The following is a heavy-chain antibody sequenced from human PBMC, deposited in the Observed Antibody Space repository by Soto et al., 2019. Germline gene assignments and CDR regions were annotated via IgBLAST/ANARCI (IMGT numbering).Heavy chain of an antibody. CDR2: IYYSGST. D-gene: IGHD3-3*01. Sequence: SETLSLTCTVSGGSISSGSYYWGWIRQPPGKGLEWIGSIYYSGSTYYNPSLKSRVTISVDTSKNQFSLKLSSVTTADTAVYYCASTIFEDALDPWGQGTLVTVSS. CDR1: GGSISSGSYY. CDR3: ASTIFEDALDP. J-gene: IGHJ5*02. V-gene: IGHV4-39*01.